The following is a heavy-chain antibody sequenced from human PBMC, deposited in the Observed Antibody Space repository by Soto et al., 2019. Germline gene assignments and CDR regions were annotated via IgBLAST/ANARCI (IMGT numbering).Heavy chain of an antibody. Sequence: EVQLLESGGGLVQPGGSLRLSCAASGFTFSSYAMSWVRQAPGKGLEWVSSISRSVDGPYYADSVKGRFTISRENSQNTLYLIMNSLIAEDTAVYYCAKNYFFDSWGQGAPVTVSS. V-gene: IGHV3-23*01. J-gene: IGHJ4*02. CDR2: ISRSVDGP. CDR3: AKNYFFDS. CDR1: GFTFSSYA.